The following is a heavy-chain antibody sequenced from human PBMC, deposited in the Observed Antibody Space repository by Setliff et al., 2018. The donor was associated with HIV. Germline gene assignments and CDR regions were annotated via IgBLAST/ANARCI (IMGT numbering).Heavy chain of an antibody. CDR3: ARDTWFGESEDPFYYYMDV. D-gene: IGHD3-10*01. CDR1: GGSINSTSYY. V-gene: IGHV4-39*06. J-gene: IGHJ6*03. CDR2: IYISGST. Sequence: PSETLSLTCTVSGGSINSTSYYWGWIRQPPGNGLEWIGHIYISGSTNYNPSFNSRVTMSVDTSKNKFPLRLTSVTAADTAMYHCARDTWFGESEDPFYYYMDVWGKGTTVTVSS.